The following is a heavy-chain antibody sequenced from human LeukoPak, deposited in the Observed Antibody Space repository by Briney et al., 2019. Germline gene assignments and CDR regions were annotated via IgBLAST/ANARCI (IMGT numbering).Heavy chain of an antibody. CDR1: GFTFGAYA. Sequence: GGSLRLSCTASGFTFGAYAMIWVRQAPGKGLEWVGFIRSKAYGGTTEYAASVKGRFTISRDDSKSIAYLQMNSLKTEDTAVYYCTRVVSGSYFIPPDYWGQGTLVTVSS. V-gene: IGHV3-49*04. CDR2: IRSKAYGGTT. CDR3: TRVVSGSYFIPPDY. J-gene: IGHJ4*02. D-gene: IGHD1-26*01.